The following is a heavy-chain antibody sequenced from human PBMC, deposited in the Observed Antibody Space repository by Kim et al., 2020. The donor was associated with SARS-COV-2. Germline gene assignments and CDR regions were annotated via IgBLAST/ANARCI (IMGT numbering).Heavy chain of an antibody. CDR1: GFTFSNAW. CDR3: TTDREEWELLGGYYFDY. J-gene: IGHJ4*02. D-gene: IGHD1-26*01. CDR2: IKSKTDGGTT. V-gene: IGHV3-15*01. Sequence: GGSLRLSCAASGFTFSNAWMSWVRQAPGKGLEWVGRIKSKTDGGTTDYAAPVKGRFTISRDDSKNTLYLQMNSLKTEDTAVYYCTTDREEWELLGGYYFDYWGQGTLVTVSS.